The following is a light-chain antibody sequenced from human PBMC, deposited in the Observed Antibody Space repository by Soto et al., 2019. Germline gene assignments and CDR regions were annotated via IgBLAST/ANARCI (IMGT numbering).Light chain of an antibody. J-gene: IGLJ1*01. Sequence: QSVLTQPASVSGSPGQSITISCTGTSSNVGSYKLVSWYQQHPGKAPKLMIYEVSNRPSGVSNRFSGSKSGNTASLTISGLQAEDEADYYCSSYASSSTLYVFGTGTKVTVL. CDR2: EVS. CDR3: SSYASSSTLYV. CDR1: SSNVGSYKL. V-gene: IGLV2-14*02.